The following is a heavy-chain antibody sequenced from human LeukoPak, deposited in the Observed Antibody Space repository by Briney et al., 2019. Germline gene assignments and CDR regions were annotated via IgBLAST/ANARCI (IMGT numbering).Heavy chain of an antibody. D-gene: IGHD1-14*01. V-gene: IGHV3-23*01. J-gene: IGHJ3*02. Sequence: GGSLRLSCAASGFTFSSYAMNWVRQAPGKGLEWVSAISGSGGSTYYADSVKGRFTISRDNAKNSLYLQMNSLRAEDTAVYYCAVTHHTYAFDIWGQGTMVTVSS. CDR2: ISGSGGST. CDR1: GFTFSSYA. CDR3: AVTHHTYAFDI.